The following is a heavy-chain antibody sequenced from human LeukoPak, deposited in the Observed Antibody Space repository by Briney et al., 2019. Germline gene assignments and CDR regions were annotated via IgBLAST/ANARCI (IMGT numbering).Heavy chain of an antibody. CDR1: GFTFSNAW. Sequence: GGSLRLSCAASGFTFSNAWMSWVCQAPGKGLEWVGRIKSKTDGGTTDYAAPVKGRFTISRDDSKNTLYLQMNSLKTEDTAVYYCTPGPVDRLYCGMDVWGQGTTVTVSS. CDR2: IKSKTDGGTT. CDR3: TPGPVDRLYCGMDV. J-gene: IGHJ6*02. V-gene: IGHV3-15*01. D-gene: IGHD3-16*01.